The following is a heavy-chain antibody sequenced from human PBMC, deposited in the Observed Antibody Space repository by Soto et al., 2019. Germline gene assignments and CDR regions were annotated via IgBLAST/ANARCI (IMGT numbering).Heavy chain of an antibody. CDR3: ARLSGYNYGEFDY. V-gene: IGHV3-13*01. D-gene: IGHD5-18*01. CDR1: GFTFSSYD. CDR2: IGTAGDT. J-gene: IGHJ4*02. Sequence: PGGSLRLSCAASGFTFSSYDMHWVRQATGKGLEWVSGIGTAGDTYYPGSVKGRFTISRENAKNSLYLQMNSLRAEDTAVYYCARLSGYNYGEFDYWGQGTLVTVSS.